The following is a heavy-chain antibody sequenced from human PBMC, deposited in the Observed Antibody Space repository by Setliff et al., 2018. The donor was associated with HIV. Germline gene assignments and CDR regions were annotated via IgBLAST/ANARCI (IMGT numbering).Heavy chain of an antibody. CDR3: ARVFYDSGGFFTTAGPLYLDL. V-gene: IGHV4-59*11. J-gene: IGHJ2*01. CDR1: GDSIRSHS. CDR2: IDYSGRT. Sequence: PSETLSLTCNVSGDSIRSHSWTWIRPPPGKGLEWIGSIDYSGRTDKKTSLKSRLRMSIDTSKNQFYVNLFSVTAADTAIYYCARVFYDSGGFFTTAGPLYLDLWGRGTLVTVSS. D-gene: IGHD3-22*01.